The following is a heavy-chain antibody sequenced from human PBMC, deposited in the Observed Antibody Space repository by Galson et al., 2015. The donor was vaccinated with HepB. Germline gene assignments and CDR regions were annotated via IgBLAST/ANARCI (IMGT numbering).Heavy chain of an antibody. CDR2: INAANGNT. J-gene: IGHJ4*02. CDR3: ARDGGTWDFDY. CDR1: GYTFTTQS. D-gene: IGHD2-15*01. Sequence: SVKVSCKASGYTFTTQSMHRVRQAPGQGLEWMGMINAANGNTKHSQEFQGRVTITRDTSASTAYMELSSLRSEDTAVYYCARDGGTWDFDYWGQGTLVTVSS. V-gene: IGHV1-3*01.